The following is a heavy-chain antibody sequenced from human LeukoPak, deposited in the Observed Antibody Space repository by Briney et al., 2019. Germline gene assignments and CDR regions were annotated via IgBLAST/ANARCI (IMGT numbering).Heavy chain of an antibody. CDR2: IFYSGST. V-gene: IGHV4-59*08. CDR3: ARQPYMLGAYYFDS. J-gene: IGHJ4*02. Sequence: SETLSLTCTVSGGSTSSYYWSWIRQPPGKGLEWIGYIFYSGSTNYNPSLKSRVTVSVDTSKNQFSLKLGSVTAADTAVYYCARQPYMLGAYYFDSWGQGALVTVSS. CDR1: GGSTSSYY. D-gene: IGHD1-26*01.